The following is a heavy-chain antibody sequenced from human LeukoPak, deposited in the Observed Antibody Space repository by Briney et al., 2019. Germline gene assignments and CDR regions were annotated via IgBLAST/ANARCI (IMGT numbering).Heavy chain of an antibody. CDR3: ARLYSSSWHFYFDN. J-gene: IGHJ4*02. CDR2: IYYSGTT. D-gene: IGHD6-13*01. CDR1: GGSFSSSSYY. Sequence: SETLSLTCTVSGGSFSSSSYYWGWIRQPPGKGLEWIGSIYYSGTTYYNPSLKSRVTISVDTSKNQFSLKLSSVTAADTAVYYCARLYSSSWHFYFDNWGQGTMVTVSS. V-gene: IGHV4-39*01.